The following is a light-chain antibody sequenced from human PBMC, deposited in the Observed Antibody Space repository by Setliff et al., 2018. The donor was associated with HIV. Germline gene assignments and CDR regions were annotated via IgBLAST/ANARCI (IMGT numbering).Light chain of an antibody. V-gene: IGLV1-47*01. CDR2: RNK. CDR1: SPNIGNNY. CDR3: AAWDDLPSPDVQ. Sequence: QAVLTQPPSVSATPGQTVTMSCSGSSPNIGNNYVYWYQQLPGMAPKLLLYRNKGRPSDVPVRFSGSKSGTSASLAISGLRSGDEADYYCAAWDDLPSPDVQFGGGTKGTVL. J-gene: IGLJ2*01.